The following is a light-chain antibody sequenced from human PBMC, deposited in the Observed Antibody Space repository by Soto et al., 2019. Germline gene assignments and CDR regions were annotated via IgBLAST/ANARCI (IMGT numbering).Light chain of an antibody. V-gene: IGKV3-11*01. CDR2: DAS. Sequence: EIVLTQSPATLSLSAGERATLSCRASQSVVTYLAWYQHKPGQAPRLLIYDASNRATGIPARFSGSGSGTDFTLSISSLEPEDFAVYYCQHYNNWPPWTFGQGTKVDI. CDR1: QSVVTY. CDR3: QHYNNWPPWT. J-gene: IGKJ1*01.